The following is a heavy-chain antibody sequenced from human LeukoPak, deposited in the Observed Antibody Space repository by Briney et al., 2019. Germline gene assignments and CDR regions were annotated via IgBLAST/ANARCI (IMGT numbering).Heavy chain of an antibody. D-gene: IGHD3-3*01. CDR2: IIPILGIA. CDR1: GGTFSSYT. J-gene: IGHJ4*02. V-gene: IGHV1-69*04. Sequence: SVKVSCKASGGTFSSYTISWVRQAPGQGLEWMGRIIPILGIANYAQKFQGRVTTTADKSTSTAYMELSSLRSEDTAVYYCARDHRAYYDFWSGDYYFDYWGQGTLVTVSS. CDR3: ARDHRAYYDFWSGDYYFDY.